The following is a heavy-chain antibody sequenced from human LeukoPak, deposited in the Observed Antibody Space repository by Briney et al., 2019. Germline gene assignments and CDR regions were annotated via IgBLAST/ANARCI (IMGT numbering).Heavy chain of an antibody. CDR2: IYYSGST. Sequence: SETLSLTCTVSGGSISSSSYYWGWIRQPPGKGLEWIGSIYYSGSTYYNPSLKSRVTISVDTSKNQFSLKLSSVTAAGTAVYYCARVGSGSIYYYYYMDVWGKGTTVTVSS. CDR3: ARVGSGSIYYYYYMDV. V-gene: IGHV4-39*07. D-gene: IGHD3-10*01. CDR1: GGSISSSSYY. J-gene: IGHJ6*03.